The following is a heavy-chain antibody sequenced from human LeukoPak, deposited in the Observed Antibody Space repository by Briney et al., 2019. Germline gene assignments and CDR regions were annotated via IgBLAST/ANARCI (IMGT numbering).Heavy chain of an antibody. Sequence: SETLSLTCTVSGGSISSYYWSWIRQPAGKGLEWIGRIYTSGSTNYNPSLKSRVTISVDTPKNQFPLKLSSVTAADTAVYYCARVVRYGDYWAFDPWGQGTLVTVSS. D-gene: IGHD4-17*01. CDR1: GGSISSYY. J-gene: IGHJ5*02. V-gene: IGHV4-4*07. CDR2: IYTSGST. CDR3: ARVVRYGDYWAFDP.